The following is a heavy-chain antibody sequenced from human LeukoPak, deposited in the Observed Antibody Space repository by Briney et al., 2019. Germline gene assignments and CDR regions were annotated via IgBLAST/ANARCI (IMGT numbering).Heavy chain of an antibody. J-gene: IGHJ4*02. Sequence: GGSLRLSCAASGFTFSGSAMHWVRQASGKGLEWVSAISGSGGSTYYADSVKGRFTISRDNSKNTLYLQMNSLRAEDTAVYYCAKGYDFPGTYFDYWGQGTLVTVSS. V-gene: IGHV3-23*01. D-gene: IGHD2/OR15-2a*01. CDR3: AKGYDFPGTYFDY. CDR2: ISGSGGST. CDR1: GFTFSGSA.